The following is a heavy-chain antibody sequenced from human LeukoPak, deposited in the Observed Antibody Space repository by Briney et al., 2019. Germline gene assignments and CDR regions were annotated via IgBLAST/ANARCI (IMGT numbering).Heavy chain of an antibody. CDR3: AKAGGDSSGYYCDY. Sequence: GSLRLSCAAPGFTFSSFGMHWVRPAPGQGVGGGAVISYDGSNKYYADSVKGRFTISRDNSENTLYLQMNSLRAEDTAVYYCAKAGGDSSGYYCDYWGQGTLVTVSS. D-gene: IGHD3-22*01. J-gene: IGHJ4*02. CDR2: ISYDGSNK. CDR1: GFTFSSFG. V-gene: IGHV3-30*18.